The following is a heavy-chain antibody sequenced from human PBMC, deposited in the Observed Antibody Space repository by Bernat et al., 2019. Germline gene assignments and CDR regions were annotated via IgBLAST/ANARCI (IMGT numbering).Heavy chain of an antibody. CDR2: IGGRGGST. CDR3: AKGLGGNGDFYYYMDV. V-gene: IGHV3-23*01. D-gene: IGHD3-10*01. J-gene: IGHJ6*03. CDR1: GFTFGNYA. Sequence: EEQLLESGGGLVQPGGSLILSCAASGFTFGNYAMTWVRQAPGKGLGWFSGIGGRGGSTYYADSVKGRLTSSSYNSKNTLYLQLNSLRAEDTAVYYCAKGLGGNGDFYYYMDVWGKGTTVTVSS.